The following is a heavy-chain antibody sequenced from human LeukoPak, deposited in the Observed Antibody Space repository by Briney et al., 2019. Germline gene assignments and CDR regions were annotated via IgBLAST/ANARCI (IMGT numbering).Heavy chain of an antibody. Sequence: GGSLRLSCAASGFTFSSYSMNWVRQAPGKGLEWVSSISSSSSYIYYADSVKGRFTISRDNAKNSLYLQMNSPRAEDTAVYYCARDYSNYYYYYYMDVWGKGTTVTVSS. J-gene: IGHJ6*03. CDR1: GFTFSSYS. CDR3: ARDYSNYYYYYYMDV. D-gene: IGHD4-11*01. V-gene: IGHV3-21*01. CDR2: ISSSSSYI.